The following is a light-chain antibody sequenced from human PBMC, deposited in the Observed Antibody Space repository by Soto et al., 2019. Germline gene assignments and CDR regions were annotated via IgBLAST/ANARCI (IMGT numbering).Light chain of an antibody. V-gene: IGLV1-44*01. Sequence: QSVLTQPPSASGTPGQRVTISCSGSSSNIGSHTVNWYQQLPGTAPKLLIHNNNQRPSGVPDRFSGSKSGTSASLAISGLQSEDEADYYCAAWDDSLNGAVFGGGTQLTVL. CDR1: SSNIGSHT. CDR3: AAWDDSLNGAV. J-gene: IGLJ2*01. CDR2: NNN.